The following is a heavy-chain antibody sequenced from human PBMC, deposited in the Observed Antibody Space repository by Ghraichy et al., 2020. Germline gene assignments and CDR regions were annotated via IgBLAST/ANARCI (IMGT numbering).Heavy chain of an antibody. Sequence: LSLTCAATGFSFSSYTMHWVRQAPGKGLEWVSGITDSGSSTYYADSVKGRFTISRDNSKSTLYLQMNSLRAEDTAVYYCAKTPSTYCGGDCGGYWGQGTLVTVSS. CDR1: GFSFSSYT. J-gene: IGHJ4*02. D-gene: IGHD2-21*01. CDR3: AKTPSTYCGGDCGGY. CDR2: ITDSGSST. V-gene: IGHV3-23*01.